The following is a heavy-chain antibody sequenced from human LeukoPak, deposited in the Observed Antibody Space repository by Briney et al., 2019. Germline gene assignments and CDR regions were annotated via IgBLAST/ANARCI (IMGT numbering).Heavy chain of an antibody. Sequence: GGSLRLSCAASGFTFSSYSMNWVSQDLGKGLEWVSSISSSSSYIYYADSVKGRFTISRDNAKNSLYLQMNSLRAEDTAVYYCARDLDGVDTAMVPHYFDYWGQGTPVTVSS. V-gene: IGHV3-21*01. CDR1: GFTFSSYS. D-gene: IGHD5-18*01. J-gene: IGHJ4*02. CDR2: ISSSSSYI. CDR3: ARDLDGVDTAMVPHYFDY.